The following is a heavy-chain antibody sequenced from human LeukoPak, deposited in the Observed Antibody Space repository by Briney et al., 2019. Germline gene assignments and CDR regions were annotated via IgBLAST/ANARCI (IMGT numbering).Heavy chain of an antibody. Sequence: GGSLRLSCAASGFTFSSYSMNWLRQAPGKGLEWVPYISSSSSTIYYADSVKGRFTISRDNAKNSLYLQMNSLRAEDTAVYYCARERLYGDYYYYYYMDVWGKGTTVTVSS. CDR3: ARERLYGDYYYYYYMDV. D-gene: IGHD4-17*01. CDR2: ISSSSSTI. V-gene: IGHV3-48*01. CDR1: GFTFSSYS. J-gene: IGHJ6*03.